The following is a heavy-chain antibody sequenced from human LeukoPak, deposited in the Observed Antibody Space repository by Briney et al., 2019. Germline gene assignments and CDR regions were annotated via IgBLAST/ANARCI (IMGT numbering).Heavy chain of an antibody. Sequence: SETLSLTCTVSGGPNSNYYCSWIRQPAGKGLEWIGRIYSSATTIYNPSLKSRVTMSVDTSKNQFSLKLSSVTAADTAVYFCASGSSGYDPWGQGTLVAVAS. CDR1: GGPNSNYY. D-gene: IGHD5-12*01. V-gene: IGHV4-4*07. CDR2: IYSSATT. CDR3: ASGSSGYDP. J-gene: IGHJ5*02.